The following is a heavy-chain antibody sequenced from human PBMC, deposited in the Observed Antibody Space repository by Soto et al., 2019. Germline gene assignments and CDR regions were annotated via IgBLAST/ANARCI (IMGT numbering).Heavy chain of an antibody. CDR3: ARAAPTYYDILTGYSYYYYYMDV. CDR1: GYTFTSYD. J-gene: IGHJ6*03. D-gene: IGHD3-9*01. CDR2: MNPNSGNT. V-gene: IGHV1-8*01. Sequence: QVQLVQSGAEVKKPGASVKVSCKASGYTFTSYDINWVRQATGQGLEWMGWMNPNSGNTGYAQKFQGRVTMTRNTSISTAYMELSRLRSEDTAVYYCARAAPTYYDILTGYSYYYYYMDVWGKGTTVTVSS.